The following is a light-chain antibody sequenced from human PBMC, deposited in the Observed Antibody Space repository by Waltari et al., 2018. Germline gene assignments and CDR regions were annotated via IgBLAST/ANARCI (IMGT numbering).Light chain of an antibody. CDR3: EQYLIVPRT. CDR2: WAS. CDR1: QCLLSNDLSD. V-gene: IGKV4-1*01. J-gene: IGKJ4*02. Sequence: DTVFTQSAESLAVSLGATAPINCQSSQCLLSNDLSDLAWSQQKPGQPPRLRIYWASTRESGVPDRFSGSGSGTEFTLTISGLQTEDVAVYYCEQYLIVPRTFGGGTKVEI.